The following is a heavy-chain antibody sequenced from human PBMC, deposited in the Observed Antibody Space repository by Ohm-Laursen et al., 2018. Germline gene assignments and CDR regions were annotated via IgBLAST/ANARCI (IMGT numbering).Heavy chain of an antibody. D-gene: IGHD4-23*01. V-gene: IGHV3-23*01. CDR1: GFTFSSYA. CDR2: ISGSGGST. J-gene: IGHJ4*02. Sequence: SLRLSCAAFGFTFSSYAMSWVRQAPGKGLEWVSAISGSGGSTYYADSVKGRFTISRDNSKNTLYLQMNSLRAEDTAVYYCAKGPRLRWSAYYFDYWGQGTLVTVSS. CDR3: AKGPRLRWSAYYFDY.